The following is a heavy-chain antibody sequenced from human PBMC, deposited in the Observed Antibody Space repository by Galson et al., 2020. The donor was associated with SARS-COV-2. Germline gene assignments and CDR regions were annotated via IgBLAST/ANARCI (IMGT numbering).Heavy chain of an antibody. D-gene: IGHD3-10*01. CDR2: ISYEGSIK. CDR3: AKRKELFWLGELNQGLDV. Sequence: GGSLRLSCAASGFTFTNYAMHWVRRAPGKGLEWVALISYEGSIKYYADSVKGRFTISRDSSKNTLYLQMNSLSAGDTAVYYCAKRKELFWLGELNQGLDVWGQGTTVTVS. J-gene: IGHJ6*02. CDR1: GFTFTNYA. V-gene: IGHV3-30*18.